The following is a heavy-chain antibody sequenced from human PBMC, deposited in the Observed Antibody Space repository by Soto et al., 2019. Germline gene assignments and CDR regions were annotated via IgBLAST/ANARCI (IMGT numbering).Heavy chain of an antibody. CDR1: GGSISSSY. J-gene: IGHJ5*02. Sequence: LSLTCTVSGGSISSSYWSWIRQPPGKGLEWLAYIYDDGSANYNPSLKSRATISLDMSKNQFSLKLTSVTAADTAVYYCARDKYCSGGSCRKNWFDPWGQGTLVTVSS. D-gene: IGHD2-15*01. CDR3: ARDKYCSGGSCRKNWFDP. CDR2: IYDDGSA. V-gene: IGHV4-59*01.